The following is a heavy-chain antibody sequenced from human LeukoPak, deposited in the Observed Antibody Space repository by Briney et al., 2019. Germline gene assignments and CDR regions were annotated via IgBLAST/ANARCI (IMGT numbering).Heavy chain of an antibody. CDR2: ITGSGAST. Sequence: PGGSLRLSCAASGFTFSSYAMTWVRQAPGKGLEWVSAITGSGASTFYADSVKGRFTISRDNSKNTLYLQMSSLRAEDTAVYYCARRYFDYWGQGTLVTVSS. D-gene: IGHD2-15*01. V-gene: IGHV3-23*01. CDR1: GFTFSSYA. J-gene: IGHJ4*02. CDR3: ARRYFDY.